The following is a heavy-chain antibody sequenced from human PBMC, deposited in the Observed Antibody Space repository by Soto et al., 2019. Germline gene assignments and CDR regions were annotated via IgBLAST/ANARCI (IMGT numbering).Heavy chain of an antibody. CDR3: TSSALIDYYYYYGMDV. CDR2: IRSKANSYAT. J-gene: IGHJ6*02. CDR1: GFTFSGSA. V-gene: IGHV3-73*02. Sequence: EVQLVESGGGLVQPGGSLKLSCAASGFTFSGSAMHWVRQASGKGLEWVGSIRSKANSYATAYAASVKGRFTISRDDSKNTAYLQMNSLTTEDPAVYYCTSSALIDYYYYYGMDVWGQGTTVTVSS. D-gene: IGHD3-22*01.